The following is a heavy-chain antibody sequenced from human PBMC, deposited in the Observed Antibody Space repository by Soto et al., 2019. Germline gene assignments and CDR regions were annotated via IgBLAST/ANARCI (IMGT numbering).Heavy chain of an antibody. CDR1: GGSISSGDYY. V-gene: IGHV4-30-4*01. D-gene: IGHD1-26*01. CDR3: ARVPIWELLPVDY. Sequence: QVQLQESGPGLVKPSQTLSLTCTVSGGSISSGDYYWSWIRQPPGKGLEWIGYIYYSGSTYYNPSLQSRVXXSXDXXKNQFSLKLSSVTAADTAVYYCARVPIWELLPVDYWGQGTLVTVSS. J-gene: IGHJ4*02. CDR2: IYYSGST.